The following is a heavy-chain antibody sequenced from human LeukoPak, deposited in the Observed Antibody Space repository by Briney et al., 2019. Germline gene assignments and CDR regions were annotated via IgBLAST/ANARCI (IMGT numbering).Heavy chain of an antibody. D-gene: IGHD3-22*01. CDR1: GGSFCGYY. Sequence: SETLSLTSAVYGGSFCGYYWSWIRHPPRKGLAWTGEINHSGSTNYNPSLKSRVTISVDTSKSQFSLKLSSVTAAATAVYYCAGDTYYYDGSGYPWYYGMDVWGQGTTVTVSS. CDR2: INHSGST. J-gene: IGHJ6*02. V-gene: IGHV4-34*01. CDR3: AGDTYYYDGSGYPWYYGMDV.